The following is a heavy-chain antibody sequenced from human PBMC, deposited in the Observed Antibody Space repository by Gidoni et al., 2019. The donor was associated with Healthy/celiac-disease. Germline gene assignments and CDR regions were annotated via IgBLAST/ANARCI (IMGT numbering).Heavy chain of an antibody. CDR3: ASGITIFGVVISYYFDY. CDR1: GLTFSSYS. CDR2: ISSSSSYI. J-gene: IGHJ4*02. V-gene: IGHV3-21*01. Sequence: EVQLVESGGGLVKPGGSLRLSCAASGLTFSSYSMNWVRQAPGKGLEWVSSISSSSSYIYYADSVKGRFTISRDNAKNSLYLQMNSLRAEDTAVYYCASGITIFGVVISYYFDYWGQGTLVTVSS. D-gene: IGHD3-3*01.